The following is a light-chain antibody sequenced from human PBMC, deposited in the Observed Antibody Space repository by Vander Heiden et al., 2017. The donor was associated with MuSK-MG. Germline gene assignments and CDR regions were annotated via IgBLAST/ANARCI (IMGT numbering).Light chain of an antibody. CDR1: QSIGRN. Sequence: EIVMTQSPATLSVSPGDTATLSCRASQSIGRNLAWYQQKPGQAPRLLIYSASVTDADMPARFSGSGSGTEFTLSISSLHSEDSAVYYCQQYYDWAPWTFGPGTKVEIK. CDR2: SAS. CDR3: QQYYDWAPWT. V-gene: IGKV3-15*01. J-gene: IGKJ1*01.